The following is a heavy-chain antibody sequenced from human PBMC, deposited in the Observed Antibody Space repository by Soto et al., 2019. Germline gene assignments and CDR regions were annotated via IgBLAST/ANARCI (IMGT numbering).Heavy chain of an antibody. Sequence: PGESLKISCKGSGYNFGDYWIGWVRQMPGKGLELMGSFYPGDSDTRYSPSFQGQVTMSGDKSSSTAYLHWGSLKASDTAIYYCGRHVAAGYGGYGSPLDPWGQGTLVTVSS. CDR1: GYNFGDYW. D-gene: IGHD5-12*01. V-gene: IGHV5-51*01. J-gene: IGHJ5*02. CDR2: FYPGDSDT. CDR3: GRHVAAGYGGYGSPLDP.